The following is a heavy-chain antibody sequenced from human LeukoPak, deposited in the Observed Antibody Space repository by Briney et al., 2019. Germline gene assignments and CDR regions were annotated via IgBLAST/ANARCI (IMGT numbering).Heavy chain of an antibody. D-gene: IGHD5-18*01. V-gene: IGHV1-69*13. CDR1: GGTFNNYA. Sequence: SVKVSCKASGGTFNNYAITWVRQAPGQGFELMGGIIPIYSTTNYAQKFQDRVTITADEFRSTAYMELSSLRAEDTAVYYCARSDTWILAFDIWGQGTMVTVSS. CDR3: ARSDTWILAFDI. J-gene: IGHJ3*02. CDR2: IIPIYSTT.